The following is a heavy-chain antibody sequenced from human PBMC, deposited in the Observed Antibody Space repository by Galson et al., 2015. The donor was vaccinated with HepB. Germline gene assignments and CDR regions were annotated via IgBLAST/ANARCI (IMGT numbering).Heavy chain of an antibody. V-gene: IGHV1-46*01. CDR1: GYAFITHH. J-gene: IGHJ4*02. CDR2: INPNSGST. D-gene: IGHD6-19*01. Sequence: SVKVSCKASGYAFITHHMHRVRQAPGQGLEWMGIINPNSGSTSYAQKFQGRVTMTRDTSTSIVYMELSSLRPEDTAVYYCAREAVWLGDSFDYWGQGTLVTVSS. CDR3: AREAVWLGDSFDY.